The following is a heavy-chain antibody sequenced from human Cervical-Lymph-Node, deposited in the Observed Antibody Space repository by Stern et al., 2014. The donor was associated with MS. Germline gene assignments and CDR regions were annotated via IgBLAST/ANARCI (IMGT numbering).Heavy chain of an antibody. CDR2: IIPMFGTP. CDR1: GGTFSINT. D-gene: IGHD6-19*01. CDR3: VTDQGGIAVY. V-gene: IGHV1-69*01. Sequence: QVQLMQSGTAVKKPGSSVKVSCKASGGTFSINTISWVRQAPGQGLEWMGGIIPMFGTPNYAQKFQGRVTTTADESTSTAYLELSRLTSQDTALYFCVTDQGGIAVYWGQGTLVTVSS. J-gene: IGHJ4*02.